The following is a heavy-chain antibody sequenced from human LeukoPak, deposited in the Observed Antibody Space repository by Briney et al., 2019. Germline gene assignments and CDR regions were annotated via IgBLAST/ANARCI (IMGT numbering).Heavy chain of an antibody. CDR3: ARRDLYSSSWYVFNWFDP. Sequence: GGSLRLSCAASGFTFSSYSMNWVRQAPGKGLEWVSSISSSSSYIYYADSVKGRFTISRDNAKNSLYLQMNSLRAEDTAVYYCARRDLYSSSWYVFNWFDPWGQGTLVTVSS. J-gene: IGHJ5*02. V-gene: IGHV3-21*01. D-gene: IGHD6-13*01. CDR2: ISSSSSYI. CDR1: GFTFSSYS.